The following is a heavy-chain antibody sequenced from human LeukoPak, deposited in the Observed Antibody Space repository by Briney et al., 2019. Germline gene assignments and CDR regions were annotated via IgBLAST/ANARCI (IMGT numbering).Heavy chain of an antibody. CDR2: IKSKTDGGTT. CDR3: VRDPSGSGFAFDS. Sequence: GGSLRLSCAASGFTFSNAWMNWVRQAPGKGLEWVGRIKSKTDGGTTDYAAPVKGRFTISRDNSEGTLYLQMNSLRAEDTAVYYCVRDPSGSGFAFDSWGQGALVTVSS. V-gene: IGHV3-15*07. D-gene: IGHD5-24*01. J-gene: IGHJ4*02. CDR1: GFTFSNAW.